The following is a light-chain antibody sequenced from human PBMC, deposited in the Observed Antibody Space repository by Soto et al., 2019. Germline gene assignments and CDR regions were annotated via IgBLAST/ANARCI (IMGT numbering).Light chain of an antibody. CDR2: DAS. CDR3: QQYGRSPIT. CDR1: QSVSSSY. V-gene: IGKV3D-20*01. Sequence: EIVLTQSPATLSLSPGERATLSCGASQSVSSSYLAWYQQKPGLAPRLLIYDASSRATGIPDRFSGSGSGTDFTLPISRLEPEDFAVYCCQQYGRSPITFGQGTRLEIK. J-gene: IGKJ5*01.